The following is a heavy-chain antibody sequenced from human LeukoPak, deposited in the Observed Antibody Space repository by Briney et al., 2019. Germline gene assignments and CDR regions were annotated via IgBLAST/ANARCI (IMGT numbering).Heavy chain of an antibody. CDR1: GFTFSTYG. Sequence: PGGSLRLSCAASGFTFSTYGMSWVRQAPGKGLEWVSAIRGGGGSTYYADSVKGRFTISGDNSKNTLYLQMNSLRAEDTAVYYCAKYGDILTGYPYYFDYWGQGTLVTVSS. D-gene: IGHD3-9*01. CDR2: IRGGGGST. V-gene: IGHV3-23*01. CDR3: AKYGDILTGYPYYFDY. J-gene: IGHJ4*02.